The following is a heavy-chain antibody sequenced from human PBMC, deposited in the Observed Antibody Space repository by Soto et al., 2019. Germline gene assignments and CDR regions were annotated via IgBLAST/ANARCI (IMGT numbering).Heavy chain of an antibody. J-gene: IGHJ4*02. CDR1: GYSISSGYY. V-gene: IGHV4-38-2*01. D-gene: IGHD3-3*01. Sequence: SETLSLTCAVSGYSISSGYYWGWIRQPPGKGLEWIGSIYHSGGTYYNPSLKSRVTISVDTSKNQFSLKLSSVTAADTAVYYCARGGVVILFDYWGQGTLVTVSS. CDR2: IYHSGGT. CDR3: ARGGVVILFDY.